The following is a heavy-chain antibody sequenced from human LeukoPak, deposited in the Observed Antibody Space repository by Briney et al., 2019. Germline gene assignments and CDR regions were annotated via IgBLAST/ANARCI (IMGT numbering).Heavy chain of an antibody. CDR3: ARDATGHNSSWEFDH. J-gene: IGHJ4*02. CDR2: IYYSGKT. CDR1: GGSMSSYY. V-gene: IGHV4-59*01. D-gene: IGHD6-13*01. Sequence: PSETLSLTCTVSGGSMSSYYWSWIRQPPGKGLEWIGYIYYSGKTDYNDSLKSRVTISVDTSKDQFSLKLYSVTAADTAVYYCARDATGHNSSWEFDHWGQGTLVTVSS.